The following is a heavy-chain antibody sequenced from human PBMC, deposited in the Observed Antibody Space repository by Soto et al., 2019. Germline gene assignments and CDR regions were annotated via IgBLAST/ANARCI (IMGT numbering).Heavy chain of an antibody. CDR2: INAHNGNT. CDR1: AYTFTNYA. Sequence: ASVKVSCKASAYTFTNYAINWVRQAPGQGLEWMGWINAHNGNTNYVQQFQGRVTMTTDTSTSTAYTELRSLRSDETAVYYCARAPYSTSTIVYYFDYWGQGTLVTVSS. D-gene: IGHD6-6*01. J-gene: IGHJ4*02. V-gene: IGHV1-18*01. CDR3: ARAPYSTSTIVYYFDY.